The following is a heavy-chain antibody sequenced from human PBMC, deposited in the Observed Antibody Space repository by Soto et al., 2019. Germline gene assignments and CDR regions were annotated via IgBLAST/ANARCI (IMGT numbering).Heavy chain of an antibody. Sequence: QVQLVESGGGVVQPGRSLRLSCAASGFTFSSYDMHWVRQAPGKGLEWVAVISYDGSNKYYADSVKGRFTISRDNSKNTLYLQMNSLRAEDTAVYYCAKSGGYYGEGGMDVWGQGTTVTVSS. V-gene: IGHV3-30*18. J-gene: IGHJ6*02. CDR3: AKSGGYYGEGGMDV. CDR2: ISYDGSNK. D-gene: IGHD1-26*01. CDR1: GFTFSSYD.